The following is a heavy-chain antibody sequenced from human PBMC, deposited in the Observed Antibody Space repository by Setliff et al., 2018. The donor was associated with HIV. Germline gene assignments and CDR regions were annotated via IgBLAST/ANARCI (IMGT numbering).Heavy chain of an antibody. CDR2: IKHDGSAT. Sequence: PGGSLRLSCAASGFTFDKSWLSWVRQAPGKGLEWVANIKHDGSATYYVDSVKGRFTISRDNAKNSLYLQVNNLRAEDTAVYYCARGPSSTHWSPGYFQHWGQGTPVTVSS. V-gene: IGHV3-7*03. CDR3: ARGPSSTHWSPGYFQH. CDR1: GFTFDKSW. J-gene: IGHJ1*01. D-gene: IGHD2-8*02.